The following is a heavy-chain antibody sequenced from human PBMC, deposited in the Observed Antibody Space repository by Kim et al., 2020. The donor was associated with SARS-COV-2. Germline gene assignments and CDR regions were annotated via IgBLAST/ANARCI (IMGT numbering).Heavy chain of an antibody. CDR2: ISYDGSNK. J-gene: IGHJ6*02. CDR3: ARAYEGGYYYGMDV. D-gene: IGHD3-16*01. V-gene: IGHV3-30-3*01. CDR1: GFTFSSYA. Sequence: GGSLRLSCAASGFTFSSYAMHWVRQAPGKGLEWVAVISYDGSNKYYADSVKGRFTISRDNSKNTLYLQMNSLRAEDTAVYYCARAYEGGYYYGMDVWGQGTTVTVS.